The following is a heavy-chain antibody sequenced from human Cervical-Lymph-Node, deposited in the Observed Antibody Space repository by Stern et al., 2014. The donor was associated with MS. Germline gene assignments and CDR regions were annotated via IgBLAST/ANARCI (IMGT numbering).Heavy chain of an antibody. D-gene: IGHD7-27*01. Sequence: DQLVESGPGLLKPSQTLSLTCTVSGGSITSGSYYWSWIRQSAGKGLEWIGRIYPSGSTNYNPSLESRVTISVDTSKNQFSLKLPSLTAADTSVYYCARDGPGASWFDPWGQGTLVTVSS. J-gene: IGHJ5*02. V-gene: IGHV4-61*02. CDR2: IYPSGST. CDR1: GGSITSGSYY. CDR3: ARDGPGASWFDP.